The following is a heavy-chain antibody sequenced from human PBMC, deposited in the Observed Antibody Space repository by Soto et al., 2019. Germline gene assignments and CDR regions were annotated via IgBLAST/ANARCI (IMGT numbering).Heavy chain of an antibody. CDR3: AKDGLDGPSAIAY. V-gene: IGHV3-30*18. CDR2: ISYDGSNK. D-gene: IGHD3-22*01. Sequence: GGSLRLSCAASGFTFSSYGMHWVRQAPGKGLEWVAVISYDGSNKYYADSVKGRFTISRDNSKNTLYLQMNSLRAEDTAVYYCAKDGLDGPSAIAYWGQGTLVTVSS. CDR1: GFTFSSYG. J-gene: IGHJ4*02.